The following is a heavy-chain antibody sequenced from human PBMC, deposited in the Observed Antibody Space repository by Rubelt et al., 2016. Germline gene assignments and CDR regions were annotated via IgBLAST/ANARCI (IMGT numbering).Heavy chain of an antibody. D-gene: IGHD1-7*01. CDR2: ISAYNGNT. V-gene: IGHV1-18*01. CDR1: GYTFTSYG. CDR3: ARDLPPFRRYNWNFPLDY. J-gene: IGHJ4*02. Sequence: QVQLVQSGAEVKKPGASVKVSCKASGYTFTSYGISWVRQAPGQVLEWMGWISAYNGNTNYAQKCQGRVTMTTDTSTRTAYRELRSLRADDTAGYYCARDLPPFRRYNWNFPLDYWGQGTLVTVSS.